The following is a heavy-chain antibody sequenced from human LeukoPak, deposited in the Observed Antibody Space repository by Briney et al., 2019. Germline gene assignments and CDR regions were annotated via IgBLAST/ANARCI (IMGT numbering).Heavy chain of an antibody. Sequence: GGSLKISCKSSGCRFTSYWIGWVRQMPGKGLEWMGIIYPGDSDIRYSPSFRGQVTISTDKSTSTAYLQWSSLKASDTAMYYCARHRGSYSYDYWGQGTLVTVSS. CDR3: ARHRGSYSYDY. V-gene: IGHV5-51*01. CDR1: GCRFTSYW. J-gene: IGHJ4*02. D-gene: IGHD1-26*01. CDR2: IYPGDSDI.